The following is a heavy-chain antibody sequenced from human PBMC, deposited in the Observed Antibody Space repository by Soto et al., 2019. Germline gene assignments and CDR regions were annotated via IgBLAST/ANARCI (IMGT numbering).Heavy chain of an antibody. D-gene: IGHD3-3*01. CDR1: GGTFSSYA. CDR3: AREALSPSIFGGVCFDS. J-gene: IGHJ4*02. CDR2: IIPMFGKA. Sequence: QVQLVQSGAEVKKPGSSVKVSCKASGGTFSSYAISWVRQAPGQGLEWMGGIIPMFGKANYAQKFQGRVTISADEFTNTAYMEVTSLRSEDTAVYYCAREALSPSIFGGVCFDSWGQGTLVTVSS. V-gene: IGHV1-69*01.